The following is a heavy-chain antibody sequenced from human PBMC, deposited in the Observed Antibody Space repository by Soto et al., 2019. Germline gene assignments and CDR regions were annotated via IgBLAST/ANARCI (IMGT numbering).Heavy chain of an antibody. CDR3: ARYGSGVPAAIAY. V-gene: IGHV4-59*01. CDR2: IYYSGST. J-gene: IGHJ4*02. D-gene: IGHD2-2*01. Sequence: SETLSLTYTVSGGSISSYYWSWIRQPPGKGLEWIGYIYYSGSTNYNPSLKSRVTISVDTSKNQFSLKLSSVTAADTAVYYCARYGSGVPAAIAYWGQGTLVTVSS. CDR1: GGSISSYY.